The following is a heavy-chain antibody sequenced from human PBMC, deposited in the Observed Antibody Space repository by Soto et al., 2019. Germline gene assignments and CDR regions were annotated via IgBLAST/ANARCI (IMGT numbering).Heavy chain of an antibody. CDR1: GGSISSGGYS. Sequence: QLQLQESGSGLVKPSQTLSLTCAVSGGSISSGGYSWSWIRQPPGKGLEWIGYIYHSGSTYYNPYRKSRVTISVDRSKNQFSLKLCSVTAADTAVYYCARVGAAAAYFDYWGQGTLVTVSS. CDR3: ARVGAAAAYFDY. CDR2: IYHSGST. D-gene: IGHD6-13*01. J-gene: IGHJ4*02. V-gene: IGHV4-30-2*01.